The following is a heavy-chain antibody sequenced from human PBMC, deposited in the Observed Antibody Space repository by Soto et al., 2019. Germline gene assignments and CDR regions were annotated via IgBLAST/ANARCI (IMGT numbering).Heavy chain of an antibody. CDR1: GDGVSSNSAA. V-gene: IGHV6-1*01. CDR3: AREKGSYHASSGHFDY. CDR2: TYYRSQWLN. Sequence: PSQTLSLTCAISGDGVSSNSAAWNWIRQSPSRGLEWLGRTYYRSQWLNDYADSVKSRITIKPDTSKNQFSLELDSVTPEDTAVYYCAREKGSYHASSGHFDYWGLGTLVTVSS. D-gene: IGHD3-22*01. J-gene: IGHJ4*02.